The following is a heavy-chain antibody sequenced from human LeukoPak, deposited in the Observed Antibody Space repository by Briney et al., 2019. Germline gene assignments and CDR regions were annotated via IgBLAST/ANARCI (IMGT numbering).Heavy chain of an antibody. J-gene: IGHJ6*02. V-gene: IGHV4-59*08. CDR1: GGSISSYY. CDR3: ARLKAVAGYYYYYGMDV. Sequence: PSETLSLTCTVSGGSISSYYWGWIRQPPGKGLEWIGYIYYSGSTNYNPSLKSRVTISVDTSKNQFSLKLSSVTAADTAVYYCARLKAVAGYYYYYGMDVWGQGTTVTVSS. D-gene: IGHD6-19*01. CDR2: IYYSGST.